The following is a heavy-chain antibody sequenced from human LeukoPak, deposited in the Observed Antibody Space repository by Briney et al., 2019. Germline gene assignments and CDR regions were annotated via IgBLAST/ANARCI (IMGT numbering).Heavy chain of an antibody. V-gene: IGHV4-59*01. D-gene: IGHD1-26*01. Sequence: PSETLSLTCTVSGGSISSYHWSWIRQPPGKGLEWIGYIYYSGSTNYNPSLKSRVTISVDTSKNQFSLKLSSVTAADTAVYYCARGRQVGATGFDHWGQGTLVTVSS. CDR3: ARGRQVGATGFDH. CDR1: GGSISSYH. J-gene: IGHJ4*02. CDR2: IYYSGST.